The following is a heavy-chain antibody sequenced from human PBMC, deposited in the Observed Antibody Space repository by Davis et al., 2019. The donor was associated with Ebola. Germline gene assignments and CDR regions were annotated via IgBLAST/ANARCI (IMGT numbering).Heavy chain of an antibody. CDR1: EGSFSGYQ. CDR2: INHSGST. V-gene: IGHV4-34*01. CDR3: ARGLRGRLAKWFDP. J-gene: IGHJ5*02. D-gene: IGHD6-19*01. Sequence: SETLSLTCAVYEGSFSGYQWSWIRQPPGKGLEWIGEINHSGSTNYNPSLKSRVTISVDTSKSQFSLNLSSVTAADTAVYYCARGLRGRLAKWFDPWGQGTLVIVSS.